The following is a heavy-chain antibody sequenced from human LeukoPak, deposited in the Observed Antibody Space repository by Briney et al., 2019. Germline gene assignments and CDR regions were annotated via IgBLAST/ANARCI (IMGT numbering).Heavy chain of an antibody. J-gene: IGHJ4*02. CDR2: ISSSGSTI. Sequence: GGSLRLSCAASGFTFSSYEMNWVRQAPGKGLEWVSYISSSGSTIYYADSVKGRFTISRDNAKNSLYLQMNSLRAEDTAVYYCARTSYSGGWYFFDYWGQGTLVTVSS. CDR3: ARTSYSGGWYFFDY. V-gene: IGHV3-48*03. CDR1: GFTFSSYE. D-gene: IGHD6-19*01.